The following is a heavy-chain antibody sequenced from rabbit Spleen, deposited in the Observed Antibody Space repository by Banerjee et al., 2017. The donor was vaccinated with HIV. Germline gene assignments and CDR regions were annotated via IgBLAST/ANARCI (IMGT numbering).Heavy chain of an antibody. CDR3: ARDVDTIYFRFTL. V-gene: IGHV1S45*01. CDR1: GFSFTNRDW. D-gene: IGHD1-1*01. CDR2: LYISGGST. Sequence: QEELEESGGGLVKPEGSLTLTCKASGFSFTNRDWMCWVRQAPGKGLEWIACLYISGGSTYYANWAKGRFTISETSSTTVTLQMTSLTAADTATYFCARDVDTIYFRFTLWGPGTLVTVS. J-gene: IGHJ6*01.